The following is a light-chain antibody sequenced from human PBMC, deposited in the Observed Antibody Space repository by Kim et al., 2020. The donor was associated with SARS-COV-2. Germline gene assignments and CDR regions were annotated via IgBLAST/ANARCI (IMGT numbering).Light chain of an antibody. Sequence: GQSVTISCTGTSRDVGGYKYVSWYQQHPGKAPKLMIYEVSKRPSGVPDRFSGSKSGSTASLTVSGLQAEDEAEYYCSSYAGSNNRVFGGGTQLTVL. J-gene: IGLJ3*02. CDR1: SRDVGGYKY. CDR3: SSYAGSNNRV. V-gene: IGLV2-8*01. CDR2: EVS.